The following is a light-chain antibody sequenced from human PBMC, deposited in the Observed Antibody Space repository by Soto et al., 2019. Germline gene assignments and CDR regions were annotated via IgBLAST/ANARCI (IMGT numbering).Light chain of an antibody. CDR1: NSDVGSYNL. Sequence: QLVLTQPASVSGSPGQSITISCTGTNSDVGSYNLVSWYQHHPGKDPKLMIYEGSKRPSGVSNRFSGSKSGNTASLTISGLQAEDEADYYCCSYAGSSTFLIFGGGTKLTVL. CDR2: EGS. V-gene: IGLV2-23*03. J-gene: IGLJ2*01. CDR3: CSYAGSSTFLI.